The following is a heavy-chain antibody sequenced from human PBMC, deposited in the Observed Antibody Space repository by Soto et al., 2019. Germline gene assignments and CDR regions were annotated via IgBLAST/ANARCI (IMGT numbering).Heavy chain of an antibody. D-gene: IGHD3-22*01. J-gene: IGHJ4*02. CDR2: IWYDGSNK. Sequence: GGSLRLSCAASGFTFSSYGMHWVRQAPGKGLEWVAVIWYDGSNKYYADSVKGRFTISRDNSKNTLYLQMNSLRAEDTAVYYCARDLNYYDSSGYLNGGYWGQGTLVTVSS. V-gene: IGHV3-33*01. CDR1: GFTFSSYG. CDR3: ARDLNYYDSSGYLNGGY.